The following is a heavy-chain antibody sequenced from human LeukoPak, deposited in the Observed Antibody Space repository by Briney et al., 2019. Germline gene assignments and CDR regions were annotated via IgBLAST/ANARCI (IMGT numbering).Heavy chain of an antibody. CDR2: ISYDGSNK. V-gene: IGHV3-30-3*01. J-gene: IGHJ3*02. D-gene: IGHD2-2*01. CDR1: RFTLSSYW. CDR3: AGDCSSTSGPGAFDI. Sequence: PGVSLRLSCVASRFTLSSYWMNWVRQAPGKGLEWVAVISYDGSNKYYADSVKGRFTISRDNSKNTLYLQMNSLRAEDTAVYYCAGDCSSTSGPGAFDIWGQGTMVTVSS.